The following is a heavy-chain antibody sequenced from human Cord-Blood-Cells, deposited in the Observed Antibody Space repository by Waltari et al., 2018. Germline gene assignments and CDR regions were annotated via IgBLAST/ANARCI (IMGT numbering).Heavy chain of an antibody. D-gene: IGHD1-1*01. V-gene: IGHV3-30*04. CDR1: GFTFSSYA. J-gene: IGHJ4*02. CDR2: ISYDGSNK. CDR3: ARDPGLTTYYFDY. Sequence: QVQLVESGGGVVQPGRSLRLSCAASGFTFSSYAMHWVRQAPGKGLEVVAVISYDGSNKYYAESVKGRFTISSDNSKNTLYLQMNSLRAEDTAVYYCARDPGLTTYYFDYWGQGTLVTVSS.